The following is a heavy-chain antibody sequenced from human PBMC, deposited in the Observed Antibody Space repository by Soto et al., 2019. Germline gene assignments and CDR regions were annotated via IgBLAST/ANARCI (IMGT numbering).Heavy chain of an antibody. D-gene: IGHD2-2*01. CDR2: INPQTGGT. CDR3: ARERYQVISDGMDV. CDR1: GYTFTGYY. J-gene: IGHJ6*02. Sequence: ASVKVSCKASGYTFTGYYIHWVREAPGQGLEWMGWINPQTGGTSYAQKFQGRVTLSRDTSINTAYLELSRLTFDDAAVYFCARERYQVISDGMDVWGQGTTVTSP. V-gene: IGHV1-2*02.